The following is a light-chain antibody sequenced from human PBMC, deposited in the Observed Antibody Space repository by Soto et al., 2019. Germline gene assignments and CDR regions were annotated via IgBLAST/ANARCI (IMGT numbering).Light chain of an antibody. CDR3: QQYACSPPFT. V-gene: IGKV3-20*01. Sequence: EIVLTQSPGTLSLSPGERATLSCRASQSVRSSYLTWYQQKPGQAPRLLISGASSRATGIPDRSSGSGSGTDFTLTISRLEPEDFAVYYCQQYACSPPFTFGGGTKVEIK. CDR2: GAS. CDR1: QSVRSSY. J-gene: IGKJ4*01.